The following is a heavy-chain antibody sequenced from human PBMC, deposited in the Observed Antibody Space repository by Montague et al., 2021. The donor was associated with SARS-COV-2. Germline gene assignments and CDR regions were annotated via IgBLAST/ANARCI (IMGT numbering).Heavy chain of an antibody. CDR3: ARETMTADAFDI. CDR2: FYSVGST. J-gene: IGHJ3*02. V-gene: IGHV4-59*02. CDR1: GASVGSSD. Sequence: ETLSLTCTVSGASVGSSDWGWIRQSPGKGLEWIGYFYSVGSTDYNPSLKSRATISRDTSKNQFSLKVRSVTAADTAVYYCARETMTADAFDIWGQGTMVTVSP. D-gene: IGHD1-14*01.